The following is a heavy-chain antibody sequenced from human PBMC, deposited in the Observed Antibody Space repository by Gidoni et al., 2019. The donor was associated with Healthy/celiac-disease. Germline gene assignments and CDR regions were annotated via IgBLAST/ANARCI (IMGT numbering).Heavy chain of an antibody. J-gene: IGHJ5*02. Sequence: QVQLVDSGGGVVQPGRSLRLSCSASGFPFRSYSLHWVRQAPGKGLEWVAVISDDGSNKYYADSVKGRFTSSRDNSKNTLYLQMNSLRAEDTAVYYCARRGGGYYGDGKYNWFDPWGQGTLVTVSS. CDR2: ISDDGSNK. V-gene: IGHV3-30*04. D-gene: IGHD4-17*01. CDR1: GFPFRSYS. CDR3: ARRGGGYYGDGKYNWFDP.